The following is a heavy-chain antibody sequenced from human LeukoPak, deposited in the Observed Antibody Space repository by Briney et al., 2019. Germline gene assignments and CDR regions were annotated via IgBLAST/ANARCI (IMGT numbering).Heavy chain of an antibody. V-gene: IGHV1-8*03. Sequence: AAVQVSCMTSLYTPTNYVINWVRPATGQGVAWMGWINPKSGETVYGQKFQGRVTITRNTSIGTAYVELSGLRSDDTAVYYCARGRRGRQAVVVIPDAFDLWGQGTMVTVSS. CDR3: ARGRRGRQAVVVIPDAFDL. CDR2: INPKSGET. D-gene: IGHD3-22*01. CDR1: LYTPTNYV. J-gene: IGHJ3*01.